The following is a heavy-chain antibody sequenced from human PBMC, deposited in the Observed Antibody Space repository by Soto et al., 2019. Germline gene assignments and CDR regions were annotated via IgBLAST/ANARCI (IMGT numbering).Heavy chain of an antibody. V-gene: IGHV3-15*01. CDR2: IRSKTDGGLI. CDR3: SFNYDSRIIRAFEM. D-gene: IGHD3-22*01. Sequence: GGSLRLSCAASGFTFSNAWMHWIRQGSGKGLEWVGRIRSKTDGGLIEYAAPVKGRFTISRSDSENTLYLQMNSLKSEDTAVYYCSFNYDSRIIRAFEMWGQGTMVTVSS. CDR1: GFTFSNAW. J-gene: IGHJ3*02.